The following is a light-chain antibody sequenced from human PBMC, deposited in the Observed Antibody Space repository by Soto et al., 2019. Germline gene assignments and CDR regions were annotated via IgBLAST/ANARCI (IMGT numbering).Light chain of an antibody. V-gene: IGLV2-14*03. CDR3: SSHTSSSTHV. CDR2: DVN. J-gene: IGLJ1*01. CDR1: SSDIGSFTF. Sequence: QSALTQPASVSGSPGQSITISCTGTSSDIGSFTFVSWYQQHPGKVPKLMIFDVNRRPSGVSDRFSGSKSGNTASLTISGLQAEDEGDYYCSSHTSSSTHVFGSGTKVTVL.